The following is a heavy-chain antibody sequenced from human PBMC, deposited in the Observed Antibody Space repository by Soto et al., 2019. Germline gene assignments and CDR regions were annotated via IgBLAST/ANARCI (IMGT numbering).Heavy chain of an antibody. J-gene: IGHJ4*02. V-gene: IGHV4-30-2*01. CDR1: GGSISSGGYS. Sequence: SETLSLTCAVSGGSISSGGYSWSWIRQPPGTGLEWIGYIYHSGSTYYNPSLKSRVTISVDRSKNQFSLKLSSVTAADTAVYYCARTQGRLRYFDWLLSMEGYFDYWGQGTLVTVSS. D-gene: IGHD3-9*01. CDR3: ARTQGRLRYFDWLLSMEGYFDY. CDR2: IYHSGST.